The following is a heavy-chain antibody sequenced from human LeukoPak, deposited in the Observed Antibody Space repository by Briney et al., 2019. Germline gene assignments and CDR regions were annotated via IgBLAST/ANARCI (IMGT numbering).Heavy chain of an antibody. J-gene: IGHJ4*02. V-gene: IGHV3-7*04. D-gene: IGHD1-1*01. CDR1: GFTFSSYG. CDR3: ARGVRTSDYFDY. Sequence: PGGSLRLSCAASGFTFSSYGMNWVRQAPGKGLEWVANIKQDGSETYYVDSVKGRFTISRDNAKNSLSLQMNSLRAEDTAVYYCARGVRTSDYFDYWGQGTLVTVSS. CDR2: IKQDGSET.